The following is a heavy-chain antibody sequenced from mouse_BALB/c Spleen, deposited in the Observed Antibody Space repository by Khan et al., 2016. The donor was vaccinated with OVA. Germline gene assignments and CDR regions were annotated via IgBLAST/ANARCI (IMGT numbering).Heavy chain of an antibody. CDR2: ICSGGSYT. J-gene: IGHJ2*01. Sequence: EVELVESGGGLVRPGGSLKLSCAASGFTFINYAMSWVRQTPEKRLEWVATICSGGSYTYYPDSVKGRFTISRDNAENILYLQMSSLRSKDTAKYYSARTPGNYGSNYLDYWGQGTTLPLSS. D-gene: IGHD1-1*01. CDR3: ARTPGNYGSNYLDY. CDR1: GFTFINYA. V-gene: IGHV5-9-3*01.